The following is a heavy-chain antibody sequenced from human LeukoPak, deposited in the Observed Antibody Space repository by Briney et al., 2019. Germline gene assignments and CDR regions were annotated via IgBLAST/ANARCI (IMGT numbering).Heavy chain of an antibody. Sequence: PSETLSLTCAVYGGSFSGYYWSWIRQPPGKGLEWIGEIKHSGSTNYNPSLKSRVTISVDTSKNQFSLKLSSVTAADTAVYYCARGRTSRIVVVPAAIWYFDLWGRGTLVTVSS. D-gene: IGHD2-2*01. J-gene: IGHJ2*01. CDR1: GGSFSGYY. CDR2: IKHSGST. CDR3: ARGRTSRIVVVPAAIWYFDL. V-gene: IGHV4-34*01.